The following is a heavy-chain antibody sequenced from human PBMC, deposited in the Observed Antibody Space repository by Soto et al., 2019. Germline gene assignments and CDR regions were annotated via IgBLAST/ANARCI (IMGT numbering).Heavy chain of an antibody. D-gene: IGHD6-13*01. CDR3: ARAPSLRYITAAPYGMDV. CDR2: IYYSGST. J-gene: IGHJ6*02. CDR1: GGSISSGGYY. Sequence: SETLSLTCTVSGGSISSGGYYWSWIRQPPGKGLEWIGYIYYSGSTYYNPSLKSRVTISVDTSKNQFSLKLSSVTAADTAVYYCARAPSLRYITAAPYGMDVWGLGTTVTVSS. V-gene: IGHV4-31*03.